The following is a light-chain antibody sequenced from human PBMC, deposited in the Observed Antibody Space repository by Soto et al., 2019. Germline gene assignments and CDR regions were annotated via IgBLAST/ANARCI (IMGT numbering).Light chain of an antibody. J-gene: IGKJ2*01. Sequence: EIVLTQSPVTLSLSPGERATLSCRASQSVSSYLAWYQQKPGQAPRLLIYDASNRATGIPARFSGSGSGTDFTLTISSLEPEDFAVYSCQQRSNWPPGVYTFGQGTKLEIK. V-gene: IGKV3-11*01. CDR1: QSVSSY. CDR2: DAS. CDR3: QQRSNWPPGVYT.